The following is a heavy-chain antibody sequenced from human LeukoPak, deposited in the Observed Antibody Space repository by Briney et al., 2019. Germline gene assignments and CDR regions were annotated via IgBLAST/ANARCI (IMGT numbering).Heavy chain of an antibody. D-gene: IGHD5-24*01. Sequence: GASVKVSCKASGYTFSGYYMHWVRQAPGQGLEWMGWINPNSGGTNYAQKFQGRVTMTRDTSISTAYMELSRLRSDDTAVYYCAREGEEMSTITGFDYWGQGTVVTVSS. CDR1: GYTFSGYY. CDR3: AREGEEMSTITGFDY. V-gene: IGHV1-2*02. J-gene: IGHJ4*02. CDR2: INPNSGGT.